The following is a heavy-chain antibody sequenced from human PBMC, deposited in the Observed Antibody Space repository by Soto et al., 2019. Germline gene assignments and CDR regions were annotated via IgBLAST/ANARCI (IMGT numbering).Heavy chain of an antibody. V-gene: IGHV3-53*01. CDR1: GFTVSSYY. CDR2: IYSGGST. J-gene: IGHJ4*02. CDR3: ARDGTGYYDSSGYSDY. D-gene: IGHD3-22*01. Sequence: TGGSLRLSCAASGFTVSSYYMSWVRQAPGRGLEWVSVIYSGGSTYYADSVKGRFTISRDNSKNTLYLQMNSLRAEDTAVYYCARDGTGYYDSSGYSDYWGQGTLVTVSS.